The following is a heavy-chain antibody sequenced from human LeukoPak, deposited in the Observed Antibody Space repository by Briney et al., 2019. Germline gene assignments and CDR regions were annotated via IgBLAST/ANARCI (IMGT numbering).Heavy chain of an antibody. D-gene: IGHD6-6*01. CDR1: GYTFTSYD. CDR2: MNPSSGNT. J-gene: IGHJ6*03. CDR3: ARGRKYSSSSKNYYYYYMDV. V-gene: IGHV1-8*01. Sequence: ASVKVSCKASGYTFTSYDINWVRQATGQGLEWMGWMNPSSGNTGYAQKFQGRVTMTRNTSISTAYMELSSLRSEDTAVYYCARGRKYSSSSKNYYYYYMDVWGKGTTVTVSS.